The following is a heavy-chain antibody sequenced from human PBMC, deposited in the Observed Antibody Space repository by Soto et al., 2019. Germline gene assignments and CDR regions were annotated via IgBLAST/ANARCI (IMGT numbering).Heavy chain of an antibody. CDR2: INPSGGST. J-gene: IGHJ6*02. Sequence: QVQLVQSGAEVKKPGASVKVSCKASGYTFTSYYMHWVRQAPGQGLEWMGIINPSGGSTTYAQKFQGRVTMTRDTSTGTVYMELSSLTSADTAVYYCARGGIVAIFGMDVWGQGTTVTVSS. D-gene: IGHD5-12*01. CDR3: ARGGIVAIFGMDV. V-gene: IGHV1-46*01. CDR1: GYTFTSYY.